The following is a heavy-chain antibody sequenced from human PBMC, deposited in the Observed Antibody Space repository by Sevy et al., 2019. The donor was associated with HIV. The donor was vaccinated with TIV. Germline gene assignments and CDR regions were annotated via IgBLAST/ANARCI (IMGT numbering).Heavy chain of an antibody. CDR2: ISYDGSNK. CDR3: ARDRDVYLTYYYSYGMDV. D-gene: IGHD2-21*01. V-gene: IGHV3-30-3*01. Sequence: GGSLRLSCAASGFTFSSYAMHWVRQAPGKGLEWVAVISYDGSNKYYADSVKGRFTISRDNSKNTLYLQMNSLRAEDKDVSYCARDRDVYLTYYYSYGMDVWGQGTTVTVSS. CDR1: GFTFSSYA. J-gene: IGHJ6*02.